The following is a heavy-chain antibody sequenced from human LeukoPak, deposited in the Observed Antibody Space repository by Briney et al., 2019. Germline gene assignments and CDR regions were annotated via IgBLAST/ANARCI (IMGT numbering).Heavy chain of an antibody. V-gene: IGHV3-23*01. J-gene: IGHJ4*02. CDR3: AKAHCSSTSCYSLFDY. CDR2: ISGSGAST. D-gene: IGHD2-2*01. CDR1: GFTSSRYA. Sequence: GGSLRLSCAASGFTSSRYAMSWVRQAPGKGLEWVSVISGSGASTNYADSVKGRFTISGDNSKNTLYLQMNSLRAEDTAVYYCAKAHCSSTSCYSLFDYWGQGTLVTVSS.